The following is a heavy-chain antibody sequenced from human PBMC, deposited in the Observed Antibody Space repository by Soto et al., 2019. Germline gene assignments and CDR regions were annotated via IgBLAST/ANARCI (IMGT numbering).Heavy chain of an antibody. Sequence: QAPGKGLEWAGRIKSKTDGGTVDYGAPVKGRFTISRDDSKNTAYLQMNSLRNEDTAVYYCTTAERGGSYYSDYWGQGTLVTVSS. CDR2: IKSKTDGGTV. D-gene: IGHD1-26*01. V-gene: IGHV3-15*07. CDR3: TTAERGGSYYSDY. J-gene: IGHJ4*02.